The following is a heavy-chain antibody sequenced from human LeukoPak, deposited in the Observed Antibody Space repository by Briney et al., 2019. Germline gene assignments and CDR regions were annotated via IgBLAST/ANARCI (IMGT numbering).Heavy chain of an antibody. CDR3: ARSVYSIIAVIEGATNWFDP. CDR2: INPSGDST. J-gene: IGHJ5*02. Sequence: GASVKVSCKASGYTFTSYYVHWVRQAPGQGLEWMGIINPSGDSTRYAQKFQGRVTMTRDTPTSTVYMELSSLRSEDTAVYYCARSVYSIIAVIEGATNWFDPWGQGTLVTVSS. CDR1: GYTFTSYY. D-gene: IGHD6-19*01. V-gene: IGHV1-46*01.